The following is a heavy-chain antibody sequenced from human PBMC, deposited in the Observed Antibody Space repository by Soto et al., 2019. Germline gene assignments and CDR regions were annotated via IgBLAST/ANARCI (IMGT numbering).Heavy chain of an antibody. Sequence: SVKVSCKASGGTFSSYAISWLRQAPGQGLEWMGGIIPIFGTANYAQKFQGRVTITADESTSTAYMELSSLRSEETAVYYCARSPRSSPYFDYWGQGALVTVSS. CDR3: ARSPRSSPYFDY. CDR2: IIPIFGTA. J-gene: IGHJ4*02. D-gene: IGHD6-13*01. CDR1: GGTFSSYA. V-gene: IGHV1-69*13.